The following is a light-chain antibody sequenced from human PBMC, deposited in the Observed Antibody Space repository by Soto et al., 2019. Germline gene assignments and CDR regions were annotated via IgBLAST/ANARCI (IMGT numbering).Light chain of an antibody. V-gene: IGKV3-15*01. Sequence: EIVLTQSPATLSLSPGARDPLSCRASQSVTNSYLAWYQQKPGQAPRLLIFGASTRAAGIPARFSGSGSGTEFTLTISSLQSEDFAVYYCQQYSNWPLTFGGGTKVDIK. CDR1: QSVTNSY. CDR2: GAS. CDR3: QQYSNWPLT. J-gene: IGKJ4*01.